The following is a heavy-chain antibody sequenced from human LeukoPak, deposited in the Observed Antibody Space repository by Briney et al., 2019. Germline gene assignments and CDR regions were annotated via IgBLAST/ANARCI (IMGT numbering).Heavy chain of an antibody. CDR3: ARVGDWYDSNPLDY. Sequence: ASVKVSCKASGYTFTTYAIYWVRQAPGQRLEWMGWINGGNGKTKYSQKFQGRVTMTRNTSISTAYMELSSLRSEDTAAYYCARVGDWYDSNPLDYWGQGTLVTVSS. J-gene: IGHJ4*02. CDR1: GYTFTTYA. V-gene: IGHV1-3*01. D-gene: IGHD3-22*01. CDR2: INGGNGKT.